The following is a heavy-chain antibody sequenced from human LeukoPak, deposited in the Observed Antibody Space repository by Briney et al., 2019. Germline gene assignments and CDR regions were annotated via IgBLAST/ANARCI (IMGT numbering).Heavy chain of an antibody. Sequence: GGSLRLSCAASGFTFTYHWMHWVRQGPGKGLVWVSRIRSDGGETNYADSVKGRFTISRDNAKNSLYLQMNSLRAEDTAVYYCARGENRYCSSTSCYPSWGQGTLVTVSS. J-gene: IGHJ5*02. V-gene: IGHV3-74*01. D-gene: IGHD2-2*01. CDR2: IRSDGGET. CDR1: GFTFTYHW. CDR3: ARGENRYCSSTSCYPS.